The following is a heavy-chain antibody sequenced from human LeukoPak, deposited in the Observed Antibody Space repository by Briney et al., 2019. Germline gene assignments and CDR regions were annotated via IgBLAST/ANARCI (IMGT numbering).Heavy chain of an antibody. D-gene: IGHD2-8*02. CDR3: ARGGSWSWDN. CDR2: IKPDGSEK. J-gene: IGHJ4*02. Sequence: PGGSLRLSCVASGFTFRSYWMNWVRQAPGEGLEWVAIIKPDGSEKFYADSVRGRFTISRDNAKNSLYLQMNSLRADDTAVYYCARGGSWSWDNWGQGTLVTVSS. CDR1: GFTFRSYW. V-gene: IGHV3-7*01.